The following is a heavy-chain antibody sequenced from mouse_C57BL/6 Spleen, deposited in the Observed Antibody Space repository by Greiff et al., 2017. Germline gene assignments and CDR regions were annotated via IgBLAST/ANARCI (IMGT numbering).Heavy chain of an antibody. Sequence: QVQLQQSGPELVKPGASVKISCKASGYAFSSSWMNWVKQRPGKGLEWIGRIYPGDGDTNYNGKFKGKATLTADKSSSTAYMQLSSLTSEDSAVYFCTRKTFYCGYDGYAMDYWGQGTSVTVSS. CDR1: GYAFSSSW. V-gene: IGHV1-82*01. D-gene: IGHD2-2*01. CDR2: IYPGDGDT. CDR3: TRKTFYCGYDGYAMDY. J-gene: IGHJ4*01.